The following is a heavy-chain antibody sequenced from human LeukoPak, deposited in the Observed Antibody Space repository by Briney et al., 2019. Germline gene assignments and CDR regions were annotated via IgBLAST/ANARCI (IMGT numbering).Heavy chain of an antibody. D-gene: IGHD5-18*01. V-gene: IGHV4-59*01. CDR1: GGSISSYY. CDR3: ARGLRYSYGYEWDYYYYMDV. Sequence: SETLSLTCTVSGGSISSYYWSWIRQPPGKGLEWIGYIYYSGSTNYNPSLKSRVTISVDTSKNQFSLKLSSVTAADTAVYYCARGLRYSYGYEWDYYYYMDVWGRGTTVTVSS. CDR2: IYYSGST. J-gene: IGHJ6*03.